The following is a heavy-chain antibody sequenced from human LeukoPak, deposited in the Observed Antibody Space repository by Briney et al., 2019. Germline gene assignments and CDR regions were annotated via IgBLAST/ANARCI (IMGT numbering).Heavy chain of an antibody. Sequence: ASVTVSCKASGYTFTSYYMHWVRQAPGQGLEWMGIINPSAGSTSYAQKFQGRVTMTRDTSTSTVYMELSSLRSEDTAVYYCAREGITYYYDSSGYYYWGQGTLVTVSS. CDR1: GYTFTSYY. CDR2: INPSAGST. CDR3: AREGITYYYDSSGYYY. D-gene: IGHD3-22*01. V-gene: IGHV1-46*01. J-gene: IGHJ4*02.